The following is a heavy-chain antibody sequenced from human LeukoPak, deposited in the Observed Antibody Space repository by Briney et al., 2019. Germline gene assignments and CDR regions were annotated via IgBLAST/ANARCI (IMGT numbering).Heavy chain of an antibody. CDR2: IIPIFGTA. CDR3: ARGCRDGYNWYSDY. V-gene: IGHV1-69*01. CDR1: GGTFSSYA. D-gene: IGHD5-24*01. Sequence: SVKVSCKASGGTFSSYAISWVRQAPGQGLEWMGGIIPIFGTANYAQKFQGRVTITADESTSTAYMELSSLRSEDTAVYYCARGCRDGYNWYSDYWGQGTLVTVSS. J-gene: IGHJ4*02.